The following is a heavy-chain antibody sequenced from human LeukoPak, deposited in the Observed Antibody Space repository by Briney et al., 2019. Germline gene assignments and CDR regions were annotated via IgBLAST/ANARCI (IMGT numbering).Heavy chain of an antibody. Sequence: SETLSLTCAVYGGSFSGYYWSWIRQPPGKGLEWIGEINHSGSTNYNPSLRSRVTISVDTSKNQFSLKLSSVTAADTAVYYCARGGYSRYSYYYYMDVWGKGTTVTVSS. V-gene: IGHV4-34*01. CDR2: INHSGST. CDR1: GGSFSGYY. D-gene: IGHD5-18*01. CDR3: ARGGYSRYSYYYYMDV. J-gene: IGHJ6*03.